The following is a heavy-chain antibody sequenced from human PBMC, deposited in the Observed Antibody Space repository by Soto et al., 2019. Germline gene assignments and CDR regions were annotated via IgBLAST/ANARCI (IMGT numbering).Heavy chain of an antibody. CDR1: GFTFSSYS. D-gene: IGHD3-3*01. V-gene: IGHV3-21*01. Sequence: PGGSLRLSCAASGFTFSSYSMNWVRQAPGKGLEWVSSISSSSSYIYYADSVKGRFTISRDNAKNSLYLQMNSLRAEDTAVYYCAGVRITIFGVVTHAFDIWGQGTMVTVSS. CDR3: AGVRITIFGVVTHAFDI. CDR2: ISSSSSYI. J-gene: IGHJ3*02.